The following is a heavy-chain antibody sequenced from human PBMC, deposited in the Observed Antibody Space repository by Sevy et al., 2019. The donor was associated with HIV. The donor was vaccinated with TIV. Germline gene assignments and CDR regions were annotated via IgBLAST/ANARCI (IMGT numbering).Heavy chain of an antibody. CDR2: INPNSGGT. V-gene: IGHV1-2*06. CDR3: ARDIRGYSGYDPQGFYYYYYGMDV. CDR1: GYTFTGYY. Sequence: ASVKVSCKASGYTFTGYYMHWVRQAPGQGLEWMGRINPNSGGTNYAQKFQGRVTMTRDTSISTAYMELSRLRSDDTAVCYCARDIRGYSGYDPQGFYYYYYGMDVWGQGTTVTVSS. D-gene: IGHD5-12*01. J-gene: IGHJ6*02.